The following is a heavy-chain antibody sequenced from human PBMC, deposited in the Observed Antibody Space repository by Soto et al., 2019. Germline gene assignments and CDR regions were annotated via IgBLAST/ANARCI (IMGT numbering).Heavy chain of an antibody. CDR2: IIPIFGIP. CDR3: ARAADGYNYNWFDP. J-gene: IGHJ5*02. D-gene: IGHD5-12*01. CDR1: GGTFNHYA. Sequence: QVQLGQSVAEVKKPGSSVQVSCKASGGTFNHYAISWVRQAPGQGLEWMAGIIPIFGIPNYAQKFQGRLTISADKSTSTAYMELVRLTSEDTAVYYCARAADGYNYNWFDPWGQGTLGTVSS. V-gene: IGHV1-69*17.